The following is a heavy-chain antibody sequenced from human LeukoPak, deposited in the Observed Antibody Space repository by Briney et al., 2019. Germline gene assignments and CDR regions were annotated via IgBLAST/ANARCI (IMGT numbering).Heavy chain of an antibody. D-gene: IGHD2-8*01. CDR2: VNPKSGNT. V-gene: IGHV1-8*03. Sequence: ASVKVSCNASGYSFTSYDINWVRQAPGQGLEWMGWVNPKSGNTGYKQKFQARVTISRDTSISAAYMELSSLTSDDTAVYFCARGLPLGYCTYGVCYPPKHFDFWGQGTLVTVSS. CDR1: GYSFTSYD. J-gene: IGHJ4*02. CDR3: ARGLPLGYCTYGVCYPPKHFDF.